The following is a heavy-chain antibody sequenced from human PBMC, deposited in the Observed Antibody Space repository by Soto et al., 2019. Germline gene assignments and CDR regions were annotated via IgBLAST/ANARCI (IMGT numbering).Heavy chain of an antibody. J-gene: IGHJ1*01. V-gene: IGHV4-30-4*01. CDR1: GGSISSGDYY. CDR3: ARESGIAAAGTGGYFQH. CDR2: IYYSGST. D-gene: IGHD6-13*01. Sequence: QVQLQESGPGLVKPSQTLSLTCTVSGGSISSGDYYWSWIRQPPGKGLEWIGYIYYSGSTYYNPSHKSRVTISVDTAKNQLSLKLSSVTAADTAVYYCARESGIAAAGTGGYFQHWGQGTMVTVSS.